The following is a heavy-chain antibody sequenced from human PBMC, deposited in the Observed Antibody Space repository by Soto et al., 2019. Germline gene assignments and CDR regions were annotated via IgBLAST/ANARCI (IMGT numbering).Heavy chain of an antibody. D-gene: IGHD3-16*01. V-gene: IGHV3-7*01. CDR1: GGSISSGGYY. CDR2: IKEDGSEI. CDR3: ARDIGFDYVN. Sequence: ASETLSLTCTVSGGSISSGGYYWSWIRQLPGKGLEWVASIKEDGSEIYYLHSVRGRFSISRDSAGNALHLTMNYLSAEDTGVYFCARDIGFDYVNWGQGTLVTVSS. J-gene: IGHJ4*02.